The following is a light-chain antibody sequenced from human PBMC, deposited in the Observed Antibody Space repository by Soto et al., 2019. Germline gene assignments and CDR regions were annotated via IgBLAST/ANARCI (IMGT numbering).Light chain of an antibody. Sequence: DTQMTQSPSSLSASVGDRVTITCRASQNVRSYLNWYQQKPGKAPNLLISETSTLESGVPSRFSGDGYGTHFTLSISNLHPEDFVTYFCQQTFSTPRTFGQGTKVDIK. V-gene: IGKV1-39*01. CDR2: ETS. CDR3: QQTFSTPRT. J-gene: IGKJ1*01. CDR1: QNVRSY.